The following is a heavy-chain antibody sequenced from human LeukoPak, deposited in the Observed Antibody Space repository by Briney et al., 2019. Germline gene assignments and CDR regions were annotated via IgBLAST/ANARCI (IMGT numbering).Heavy chain of an antibody. D-gene: IGHD3-16*01. CDR2: IYFNGRT. CDR3: ARDAPYAPPLGY. J-gene: IGHJ4*02. Sequence: SETLSLTCTVSGGSINSGEYYWSWIRQSPGKGLEWIGYIYFNGRTFYNPSLKSRVSMSVDTSKNLFSLRLSSVTAADTALYFCARDAPYAPPLGYWGQGTLVTVSS. V-gene: IGHV4-30-4*01. CDR1: GGSINSGEYY.